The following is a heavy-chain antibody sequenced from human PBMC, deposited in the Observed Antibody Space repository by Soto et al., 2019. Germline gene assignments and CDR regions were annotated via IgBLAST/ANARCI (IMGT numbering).Heavy chain of an antibody. CDR3: AREKSYGMDV. V-gene: IGHV1-8*02. J-gene: IGHJ6*02. CDR2: MNTNNGNT. CDR1: GYTFTGYY. Sequence: ASVKVFCKASGYTFTGYYMHWVRQATGQGLEWMGWMNTNNGNTSYAQKFQGRVTMTRNTSISTAYMELSSLRSEDTAVYYCAREKSYGMDVWGQGTTVTVSS.